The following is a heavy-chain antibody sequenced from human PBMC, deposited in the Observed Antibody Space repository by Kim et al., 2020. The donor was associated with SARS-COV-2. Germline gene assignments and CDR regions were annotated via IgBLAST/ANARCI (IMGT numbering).Heavy chain of an antibody. J-gene: IGHJ4*02. Sequence: ADTVQGRFTISRDNSKNTLYLQMNSLRAEDTAVYYCAKEGPFVVAAACDYWGQGTLVTVSS. CDR3: AKEGPFVVAAACDY. D-gene: IGHD2-15*01. V-gene: IGHV3-23*01.